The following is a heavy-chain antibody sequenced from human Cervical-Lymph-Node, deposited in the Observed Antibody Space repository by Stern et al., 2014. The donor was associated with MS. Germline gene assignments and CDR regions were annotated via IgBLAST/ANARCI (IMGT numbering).Heavy chain of an antibody. CDR1: GGSFRSFA. CDR2: IIPVSGAT. J-gene: IGHJ3*02. CDR3: ARRPSIVNTFDI. D-gene: IGHD2-15*01. Sequence: VQLVQSGAEVKRPGSSVKVSCKASGGSFRSFAVHWVRQAPGQGLEWMGSIIPVSGATKYLQKVQGRVAITADESTNTVYMELSSLISEDTAVYYCARRPSIVNTFDIWGQGTTVTVSS. V-gene: IGHV1-69*15.